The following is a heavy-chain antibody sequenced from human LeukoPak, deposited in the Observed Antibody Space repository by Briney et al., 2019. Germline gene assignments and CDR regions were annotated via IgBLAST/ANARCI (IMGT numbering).Heavy chain of an antibody. J-gene: IGHJ5*01. CDR2: MSSDRGTT. CDR1: GFTLTNFA. Sequence: GGSLRLSCATSGFTLTNFAMHWVRQAPGKGLEYVSAMSSDRGTTYYANSVKGRFTMSRDKSKDAVYLQMGSLRPDDMAVYYCAREGSLSAYHSWG. V-gene: IGHV3-64*01. D-gene: IGHD2/OR15-2a*01. CDR3: AREGSLSAYHS.